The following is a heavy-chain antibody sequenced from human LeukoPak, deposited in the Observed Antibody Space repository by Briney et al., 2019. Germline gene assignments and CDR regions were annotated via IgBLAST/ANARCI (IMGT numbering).Heavy chain of an antibody. CDR2: IYYTGST. CDR3: ARGMPVNSIPAASFDY. J-gene: IGHJ4*02. D-gene: IGHD2-2*01. V-gene: IGHV4-39*07. CDR1: GGSISSSNYY. Sequence: SETLSLTCTVSGGSISSSNYYWGWIRQPPGKGLEWIGSIYYTGSTYYNPSLKSRVTISVDTSKNQFSLKLSSVTAADTAVYYCARGMPVNSIPAASFDYWGQGTLVTVSS.